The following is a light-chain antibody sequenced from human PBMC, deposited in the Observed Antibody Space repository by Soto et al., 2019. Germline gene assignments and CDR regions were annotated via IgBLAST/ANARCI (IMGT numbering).Light chain of an antibody. V-gene: IGLV2-14*01. CDR3: ASFRSGTILV. CDR1: RSDIGDSNF. J-gene: IGLJ1*01. Sequence: QSVLTQPASVSGSPGQSGTISCTGPRSDIGDSNFISWYQHSPGKAPRLLIYEVNNRPSGVSRRFSGSKAGNTASLTISGLLEDDEADYFCASFRSGTILVFGSGTKLTVL. CDR2: EVN.